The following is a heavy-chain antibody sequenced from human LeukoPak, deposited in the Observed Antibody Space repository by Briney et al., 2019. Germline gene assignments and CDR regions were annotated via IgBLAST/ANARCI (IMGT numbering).Heavy chain of an antibody. J-gene: IGHJ5*02. Sequence: SDTVSPTHAVYGRFFSVYYGSWTRHPPGKWREWIGEINHSGSTNYNPPLKTRVPISVDTPKNQFSLKVSSVTPADTLVFYWERRLAMGRSGGNARGFDPWGQGTLVTVSS. V-gene: IGHV4-34*01. CDR3: ERRLAMGRSGGNARGFDP. CDR2: INHSGST. D-gene: IGHD1-26*01. CDR1: GRFFSVYY.